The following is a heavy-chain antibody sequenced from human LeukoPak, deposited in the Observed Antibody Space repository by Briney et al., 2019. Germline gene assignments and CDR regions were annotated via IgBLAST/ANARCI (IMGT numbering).Heavy chain of an antibody. CDR2: ISGSGGST. V-gene: IGHV3-23*01. CDR3: AKDVIRLGELSSCDY. Sequence: GGSLRLSCAASGFTFSSYAMSWVRQAPGKGLEWVSAISGSGGSTYYADSVKGRFTISRDNPKNTLYLQMNSLRAEDTAVYYCAKDVIRLGELSSCDYWGQGTLVTVSS. J-gene: IGHJ4*02. D-gene: IGHD3-16*02. CDR1: GFTFSSYA.